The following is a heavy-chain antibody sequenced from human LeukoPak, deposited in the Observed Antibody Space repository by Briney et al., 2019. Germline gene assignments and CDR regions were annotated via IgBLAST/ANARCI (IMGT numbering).Heavy chain of an antibody. V-gene: IGHV3-48*01. CDR3: AKDISSSFYYYYGMDV. J-gene: IGHJ6*02. CDR2: ITRSSTTI. CDR1: GFNFSIYS. D-gene: IGHD6-13*01. Sequence: PGGSLRLSCAASGFNFSIYSMNWVRQAPGKGLGWVSYITRSSTTIYYADSVKGRFTISRDNAKNSLYLQMNSLRAEDTAVYYCAKDISSSFYYYYGMDVWGQGTTVTVSS.